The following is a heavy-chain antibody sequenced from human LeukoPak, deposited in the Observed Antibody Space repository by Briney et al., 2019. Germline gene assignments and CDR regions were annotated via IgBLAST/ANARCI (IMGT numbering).Heavy chain of an antibody. Sequence: GGSLRLSCAASGFTSSSFWMSWVRQAPGKGLEWVANINQDGSEKYYVDSVKGRFTISRDNAKNSLYLQMNSLRAEDTAVYYCARDIDYSSGYYDYWGQGTLVTVSS. CDR3: ARDIDYSSGYYDY. CDR1: GFTSSSFW. CDR2: INQDGSEK. D-gene: IGHD3-22*01. J-gene: IGHJ4*02. V-gene: IGHV3-7*01.